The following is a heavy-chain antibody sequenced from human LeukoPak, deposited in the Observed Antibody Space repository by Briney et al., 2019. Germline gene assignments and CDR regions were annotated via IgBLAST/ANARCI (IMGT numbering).Heavy chain of an antibody. CDR3: AREGVFRELLGYYYYMDV. CDR2: INHSGST. Sequence: SETLSLTCAVYGGSFSGYYWSWIRQPPGKGLEWIGEINHSGSTNYNPSLKSRVTISVDTSKNQFSLKLSPVTAADTAVYYCAREGVFRELLGYYYYMDVWGKGTTVTVSS. J-gene: IGHJ6*03. CDR1: GGSFSGYY. D-gene: IGHD3-10*02. V-gene: IGHV4-34*01.